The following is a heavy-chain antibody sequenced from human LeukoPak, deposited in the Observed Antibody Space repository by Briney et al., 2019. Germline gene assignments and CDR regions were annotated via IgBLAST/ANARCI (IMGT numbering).Heavy chain of an antibody. CDR2: ISHSGST. Sequence: SETLSLTCTVSRASISSPKWWTWVRQPPVKGLEWVGEISHSGSTTYNPPLLSRLKMSIDKSRNQFSLKLTSVTVADTAVYYCASRTASALEGYDMWGQGTSVIVSS. CDR3: ASRTASALEGYDM. J-gene: IGHJ3*02. V-gene: IGHV4-4*02. D-gene: IGHD3-22*01. CDR1: RASISSPKW.